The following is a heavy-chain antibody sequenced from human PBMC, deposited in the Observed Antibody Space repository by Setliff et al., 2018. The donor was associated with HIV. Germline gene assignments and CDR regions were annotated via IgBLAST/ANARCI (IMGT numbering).Heavy chain of an antibody. D-gene: IGHD2-15*01. CDR3: ARVVDADYLDY. CDR1: GGSIRSSSSY. CDR2: IYYSGRT. Sequence: SETLSLTCTVSGGSIRSSSSYWGWIRQPPGKGLEWIGIIYYSGRTYYKPSLKSRVTISVDTSKNQFSLKLNSVTAADTAMYYCARVVDADYLDYWGQGTPVTVSS. V-gene: IGHV4-39*01. J-gene: IGHJ4*02.